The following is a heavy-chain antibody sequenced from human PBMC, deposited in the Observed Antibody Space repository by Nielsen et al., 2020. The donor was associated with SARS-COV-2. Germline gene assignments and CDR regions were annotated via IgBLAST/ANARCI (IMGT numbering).Heavy chain of an antibody. D-gene: IGHD1-26*01. J-gene: IGHJ4*02. CDR3: AKPYSDKDY. V-gene: IGHV4-34*01. CDR2: INHSGST. CDR1: GGSFSGYY. Sequence: SETLSLTCAVYGGSFSGYYWSWIRQPPGKGLEWIGEINHSGSTNYNPSLKSRVTISVDTSKNQFSLKLSSVTAADTAVYYCAKPYSDKDYWGQGTLVTVSS.